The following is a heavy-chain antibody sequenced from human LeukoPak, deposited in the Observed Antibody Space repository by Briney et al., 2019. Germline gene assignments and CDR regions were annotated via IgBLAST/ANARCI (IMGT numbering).Heavy chain of an antibody. CDR1: GFTFDDYA. CDR2: ISWNSGSI. J-gene: IGHJ4*02. V-gene: IGHV3-9*01. CDR3: AKGYCSSISCLVVY. D-gene: IGHD2-2*01. Sequence: GGSLRLSCAASGFTFDDYAMHWVRQAPGKGLEWVSGISWNSGSIGYADSVKGRFTISRDNAKNSLYLQMNSLRAEDTALYYCAKGYCSSISCLVVYWGQGTLVTVSS.